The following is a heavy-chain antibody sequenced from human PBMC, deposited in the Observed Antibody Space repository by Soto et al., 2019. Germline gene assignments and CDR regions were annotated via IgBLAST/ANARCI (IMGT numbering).Heavy chain of an antibody. CDR3: ARHNYDFWSGYPRYYGMDV. V-gene: IGHV5-51*01. CDR2: IYPGDPDT. Sequence: GESLKISCKGSGYSFTSYRIGWVRQMPGKGLEWMGIIYPGDPDTRYSPSFQGQVTISADKTISTAYLQWSSLKASDTATYYCARHNYDFWSGYPRYYGMDVWGQGTTVTVSS. D-gene: IGHD3-3*01. CDR1: GYSFTSYR. J-gene: IGHJ6*02.